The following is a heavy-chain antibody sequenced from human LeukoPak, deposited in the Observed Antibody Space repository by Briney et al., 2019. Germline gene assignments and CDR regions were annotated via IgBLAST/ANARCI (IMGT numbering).Heavy chain of an antibody. CDR2: IKQDGSEK. V-gene: IGHV3-7*01. CDR3: VRGYYYHYMDV. J-gene: IGHJ6*03. Sequence: GGSLRLSCAASGFTFSSYWMSWARQAPGKGLEWVANIKQDGSEKYYVDSVKGRFTISRDNAKNSVYLQMNSLRAEDTAVYYCVRGYYYHYMDVWGKGTTVTVSS. CDR1: GFTFSSYW.